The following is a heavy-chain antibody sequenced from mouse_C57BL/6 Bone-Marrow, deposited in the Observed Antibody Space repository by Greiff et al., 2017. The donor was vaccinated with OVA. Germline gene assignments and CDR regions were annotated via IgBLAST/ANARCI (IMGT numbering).Heavy chain of an antibody. CDR1: GFTFSSYG. V-gene: IGHV5-6*01. Sequence: EVNVVESGGDLVKPGGSLKLSCAASGFTFSSYGMSWVRQTPDKRLEWVATISSGGSYTYYPDSVKGRFTISRDNAKNTLYLQMSSLKSEDTAMYYCARQRQLRPLAYWGQGTLVTVSA. CDR2: ISSGGSYT. D-gene: IGHD3-2*02. J-gene: IGHJ3*01. CDR3: ARQRQLRPLAY.